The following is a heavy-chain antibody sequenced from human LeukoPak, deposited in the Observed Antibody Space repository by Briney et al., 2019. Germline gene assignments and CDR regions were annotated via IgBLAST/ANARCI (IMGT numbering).Heavy chain of an antibody. CDR2: ISWNSGSI. J-gene: IGHJ4*02. Sequence: GGSLRLSCAASGFTFDDYAMHWVRQAPGKGLEWVSGISWNSGSIGYADSVKGRFAISRDNAKDSLYLQMNSLRAEDTALYYCAKDISLVLGIAVAGPGGYDYWGQGTLVTVSS. D-gene: IGHD6-19*01. CDR3: AKDISLVLGIAVAGPGGYDY. CDR1: GFTFDDYA. V-gene: IGHV3-9*01.